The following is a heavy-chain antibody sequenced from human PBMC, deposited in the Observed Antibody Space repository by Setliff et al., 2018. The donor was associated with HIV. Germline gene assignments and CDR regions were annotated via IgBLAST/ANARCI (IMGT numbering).Heavy chain of an antibody. CDR2: IIPILGIT. V-gene: IGHV1-69*10. CDR1: GGTFSNFA. J-gene: IGHJ4*02. Sequence: SVKVSCNTSGGTFSNFAVSWVRQAPGQRLEWMGAIIPILGITNYAEKFQGKVTITLDESTTTSFMELSSLRSEDTAVYFCARVPAGTAYDKWGQGTLVTV. D-gene: IGHD1-7*01. CDR3: ARVPAGTAYDK.